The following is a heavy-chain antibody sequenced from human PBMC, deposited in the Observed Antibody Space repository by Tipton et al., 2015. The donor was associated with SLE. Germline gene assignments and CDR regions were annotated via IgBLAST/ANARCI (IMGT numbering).Heavy chain of an antibody. J-gene: IGHJ4*02. CDR2: MHTPGSA. CDR3: ARGSSNFDS. V-gene: IGHV4-4*08. Sequence: GLVKPSETVSLNCTVSGDSVSSYHWSWIRQSPGKGLKWIRRMHTPGSASNNPTLKSRVAISVDTSKSQFSLRLTSVTAADTASYYCARGSSNFDSWGQGTLVTVSS. CDR1: GDSVSSYH. D-gene: IGHD2-2*01.